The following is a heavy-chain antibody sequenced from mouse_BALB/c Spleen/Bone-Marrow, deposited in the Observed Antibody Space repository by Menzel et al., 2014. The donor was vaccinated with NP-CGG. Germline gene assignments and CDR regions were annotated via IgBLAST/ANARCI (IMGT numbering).Heavy chain of an antibody. J-gene: IGHJ3*01. CDR1: GYTFTDYK. Sequence: VQLVESGAELVRPGTSVTLSCKASGYTFTDYKMHWVKQTPVHGLEWIGLIDPETGGTAYNQRFKGKAIMTADKSSSTAYMDLRSLTSEDSAVYYCTIVAYWGQGTLVPVSA. V-gene: IGHV1-15*01. CDR3: TIVAY. CDR2: IDPETGGT.